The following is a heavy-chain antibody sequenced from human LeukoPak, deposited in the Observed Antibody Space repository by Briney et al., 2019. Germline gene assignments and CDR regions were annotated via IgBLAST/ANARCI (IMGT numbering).Heavy chain of an antibody. V-gene: IGHV3-30*01. Sequence: GGSLRLSCLASGFTFSGYAMHWVRQAPGKGLEWVALVSYEGSHKYYADSVKGRFTISGDNSNNALYLQMLSLRVEDTAVYSGAGTDCSGGCCFRGGRYYYAMDVWGQGTTVAVSS. D-gene: IGHD2-15*01. CDR3: AGTDCSGGCCFRGGRYYYAMDV. CDR1: GFTFSGYA. J-gene: IGHJ6*02. CDR2: VSYEGSHK.